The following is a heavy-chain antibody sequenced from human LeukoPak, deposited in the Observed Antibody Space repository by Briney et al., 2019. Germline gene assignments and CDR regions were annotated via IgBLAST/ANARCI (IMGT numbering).Heavy chain of an antibody. V-gene: IGHV3-15*01. CDR2: IKSKTDGETT. Sequence: GGSLRLSCAASGFTFNYAWKSWVRQAPGKGLEWVVRIKSKTDGETTDYAAPVKGRFTISRDDSKNTLYLQMNSLKTEDTALYYCTTAPSGYAYMNGWHLDYWGQGALVTVSS. J-gene: IGHJ4*02. D-gene: IGHD5-18*01. CDR1: GFTFNYAW. CDR3: TTAPSGYAYMNGWHLDY.